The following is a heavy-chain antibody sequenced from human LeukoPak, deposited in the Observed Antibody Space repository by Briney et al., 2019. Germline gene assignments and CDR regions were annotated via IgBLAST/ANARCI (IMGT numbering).Heavy chain of an antibody. Sequence: ASVKVSCKASGYMFTDHYMHWVRQAPGQGLEWMGWINPNSGGTNHAQKFQGRVTMTRDTSISTAYMELSSLRSDDTAVYYCARSPSGIAAAGLTYYFDYWGQGTLVTVSS. CDR2: INPNSGGT. V-gene: IGHV1-2*02. CDR1: GYMFTDHY. CDR3: ARSPSGIAAAGLTYYFDY. J-gene: IGHJ4*02. D-gene: IGHD6-13*01.